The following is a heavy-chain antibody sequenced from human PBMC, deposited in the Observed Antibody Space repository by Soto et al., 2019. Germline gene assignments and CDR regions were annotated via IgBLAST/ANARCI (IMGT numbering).Heavy chain of an antibody. J-gene: IGHJ4*02. Sequence: SVKVSCKASGGTFSSYAISWVRQAPGQGLEWMGGIIPIFGTANYAQKFQGRVTISADKSTSTAYMEVNSLRSEDTAVYYCARVDSSAPGAYWGQGTLVTVSS. D-gene: IGHD3-22*01. CDR2: IIPIFGTA. CDR1: GGTFSSYA. CDR3: ARVDSSAPGAY. V-gene: IGHV1-69*06.